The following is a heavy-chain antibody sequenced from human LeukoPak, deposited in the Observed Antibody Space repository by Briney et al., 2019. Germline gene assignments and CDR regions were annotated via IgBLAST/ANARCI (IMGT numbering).Heavy chain of an antibody. V-gene: IGHV1-18*01. CDR3: ARDLFWTGYYYFDF. J-gene: IGHJ4*02. CDR1: GYTFTSYG. D-gene: IGHD3/OR15-3a*01. Sequence: GASVKVSCKASGYTFTSYGISWVRQAPGQGLEWMGWISAYNGNTNYAQKLQGRVTMTRDTSLSTAYMEVTSLTSDDTAVYYCARDLFWTGYYYFDFWGQGTLVTVSS. CDR2: ISAYNGNT.